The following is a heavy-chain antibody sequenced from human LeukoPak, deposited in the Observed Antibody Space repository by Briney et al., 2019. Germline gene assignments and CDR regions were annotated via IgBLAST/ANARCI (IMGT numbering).Heavy chain of an antibody. Sequence: PSETLSLTCAVSGYSISSGYYWGWIRQPPGKGLEWIGSIYHSGSTYYNPSLKSRVTISVDTSKNQFSLKLSSVTAADTAVYYCARGYYDSSGYLNAFDIWGQGTMVTVPS. CDR1: GYSISSGYY. D-gene: IGHD3-22*01. V-gene: IGHV4-38-2*01. CDR2: IYHSGST. J-gene: IGHJ3*02. CDR3: ARGYYDSSGYLNAFDI.